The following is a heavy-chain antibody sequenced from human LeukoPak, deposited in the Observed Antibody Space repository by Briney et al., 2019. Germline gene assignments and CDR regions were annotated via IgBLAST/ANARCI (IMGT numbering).Heavy chain of an antibody. Sequence: GASLKLSCKCSGYSFTSYWNGWVRQLPGKDQDWMGLIYPGVSDTRYSQSLQLQVPSSADNALSNAYLQWSSLKASDTAMYYCARHAGAVAGTKIDYWGQGTLVTVSS. CDR3: ARHAGAVAGTKIDY. V-gene: IGHV5-51*01. CDR1: GYSFTSYW. J-gene: IGHJ4*02. D-gene: IGHD6-19*01. CDR2: IYPGVSDT.